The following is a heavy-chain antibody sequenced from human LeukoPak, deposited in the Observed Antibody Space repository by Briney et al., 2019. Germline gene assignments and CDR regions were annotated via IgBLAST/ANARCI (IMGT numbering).Heavy chain of an antibody. CDR3: ARDIISGERRLMHY. CDR1: GYTFTSYG. Sequence: GASVKVSCKASGYTFTSYGISWVRQAPGQGLEWMGWVSAYNGNTDYAQKLQGRVTMTTDTSTSTAYMELRSLRSDDTAVYYCARDIISGERRLMHYWGQGTLVTVSS. CDR2: VSAYNGNT. D-gene: IGHD1-1*01. J-gene: IGHJ4*02. V-gene: IGHV1-18*01.